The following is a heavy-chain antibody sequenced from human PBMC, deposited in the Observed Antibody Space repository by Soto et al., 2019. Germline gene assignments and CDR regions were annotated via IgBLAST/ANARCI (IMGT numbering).Heavy chain of an antibody. D-gene: IGHD3-9*01. J-gene: IGHJ5*02. CDR3: AKAGGYDILTGYRNRFDP. CDR1: GFTFTSYA. CDR2: ISGGGGST. Sequence: EVQLLESGGGLVQPGGSLRLSCAASGFTFTSYAMSWVRQAPGKGLEWVSGISGGGGSTYYADSVKGRFTISRDNSKNMLYLQMNSLRAEDTAVYYCAKAGGYDILTGYRNRFDPWGQGTLVTVSS. V-gene: IGHV3-23*01.